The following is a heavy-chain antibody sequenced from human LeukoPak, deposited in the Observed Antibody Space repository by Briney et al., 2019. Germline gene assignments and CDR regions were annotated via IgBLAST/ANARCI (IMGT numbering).Heavy chain of an antibody. D-gene: IGHD6-13*01. Sequence: GGSLRLSCAASGFTFSSYWMHWVRQAPGKGLVWVSRINSDGSSTSYADSVKGRFTISRDNAKNTLYLQMNSLRAEDTAVYYCARAPPYSSSWYAISPELSPNWFDPWGQGTLVTVSS. CDR2: INSDGSST. CDR3: ARAPPYSSSWYAISPELSPNWFDP. J-gene: IGHJ5*02. CDR1: GFTFSSYW. V-gene: IGHV3-74*01.